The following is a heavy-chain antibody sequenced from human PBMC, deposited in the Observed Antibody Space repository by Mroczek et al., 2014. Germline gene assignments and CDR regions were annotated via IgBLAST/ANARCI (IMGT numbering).Heavy chain of an antibody. Sequence: QVQLVESGAEVKKPGASVKVSCKASGYTFTSYGISWVRQAPGQGLEWMGWISAYNGNTNYAQKLQGRVTMTTDTSTSTAYMELRSLRSDDTAVHYCARFWNYESVGDYYYGMDVWGQGTTVTVSS. D-gene: IGHD1-7*01. CDR3: ARFWNYESVGDYYYGMDV. V-gene: IGHV1-18*01. CDR2: ISAYNGNT. J-gene: IGHJ6*02. CDR1: GYTFTSYG.